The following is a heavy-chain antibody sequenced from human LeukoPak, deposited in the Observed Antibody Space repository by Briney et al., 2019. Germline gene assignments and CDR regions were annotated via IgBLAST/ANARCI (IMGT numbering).Heavy chain of an antibody. CDR3: ARALGAYYFDD. J-gene: IGHJ4*02. Sequence: GGSLRLSCAASGFTFSTCNMNRVRQAPGKGLEWVSYISSSSITRYYADSVEGRFTISRDNAKNSLFLQLNSLRAEDTAVYYCARALGAYYFDDWGQGTLVTVSS. CDR2: ISSSSITR. V-gene: IGHV3-48*01. D-gene: IGHD1-26*01. CDR1: GFTFSTCN.